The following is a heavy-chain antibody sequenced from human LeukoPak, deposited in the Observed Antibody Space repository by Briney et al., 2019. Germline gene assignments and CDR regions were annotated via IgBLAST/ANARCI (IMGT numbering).Heavy chain of an antibody. D-gene: IGHD6-19*01. Sequence: PSETLSLTCTVSGASISSYYWSWIRQSPGKGLEWLGYIYYSGSTNYNPSLKSRVTILVDTSKNQFSLKLSSVTAADTAVYYCARIGSSGWAPKYYYYDYMDVWGKGTTVTISS. CDR3: ARIGSSGWAPKYYYYDYMDV. J-gene: IGHJ6*03. CDR1: GASISSYY. CDR2: IYYSGST. V-gene: IGHV4-59*01.